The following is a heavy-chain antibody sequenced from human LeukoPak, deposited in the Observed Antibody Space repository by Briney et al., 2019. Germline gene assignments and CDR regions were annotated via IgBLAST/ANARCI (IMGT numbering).Heavy chain of an antibody. D-gene: IGHD3-9*01. Sequence: GASVKVSCKASGYTFTSYAMNWVRQAPGQGLEWMGWINTNTGNPTYAQGFTGRFVFSLDTSVSTAYLQISSLKAEDTAVYYCARDGLRYFDWCRWGCYGMDVWGQGTTVTVSS. CDR1: GYTFTSYA. CDR3: ARDGLRYFDWCRWGCYGMDV. J-gene: IGHJ6*02. CDR2: INTNTGNP. V-gene: IGHV7-4-1*02.